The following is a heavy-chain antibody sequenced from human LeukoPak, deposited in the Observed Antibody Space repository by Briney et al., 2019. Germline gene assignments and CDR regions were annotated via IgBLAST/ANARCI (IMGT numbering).Heavy chain of an antibody. Sequence: GGSLRLSCAASGFTFSSYSMNWLRQAPGKGLEGVSSISSSSSYIYYADSVKGRFTISRDNAKNSLYLQLNSLRAEDTAVYYCARSLVVGDTYPYHWGQGTLVTVSS. D-gene: IGHD1-26*01. J-gene: IGHJ5*02. V-gene: IGHV3-21*01. CDR2: ISSSSSYI. CDR3: ARSLVVGDTYPYH. CDR1: GFTFSSYS.